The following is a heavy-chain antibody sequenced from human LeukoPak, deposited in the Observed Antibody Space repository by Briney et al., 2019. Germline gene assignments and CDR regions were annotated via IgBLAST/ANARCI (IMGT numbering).Heavy chain of an antibody. CDR1: GYTFTTYG. V-gene: IGHV1-18*04. J-gene: IGHJ4*02. CDR3: ARLKGGY. CDR2: ISTYSGKT. Sequence: GASVKVCCKASGYTFTTYGISWVRQAPGQGLEWVGWISTYSGKTNYAQKVQGRVAMTTDTSTSTAYMELRSLRSDDTAVYYCARLKGGYWGQGTLVTVSS.